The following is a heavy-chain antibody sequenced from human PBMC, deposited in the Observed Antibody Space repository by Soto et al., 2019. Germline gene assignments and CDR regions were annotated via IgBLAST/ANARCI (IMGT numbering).Heavy chain of an antibody. J-gene: IGHJ4*02. D-gene: IGHD3-22*01. CDR3: ARGRSSRCYDSSGRFDY. Sequence: PSETLSLTCAVYGGSFSGYYWSWIRQPPGKGLEWIGEINHSGSTNYNPSLKSRVTISVDTSKNQFSLKLSSVTAADTAVYYCARGRSSRCYDSSGRFDYWGQGTLVTVSS. V-gene: IGHV4-34*01. CDR1: GGSFSGYY. CDR2: INHSGST.